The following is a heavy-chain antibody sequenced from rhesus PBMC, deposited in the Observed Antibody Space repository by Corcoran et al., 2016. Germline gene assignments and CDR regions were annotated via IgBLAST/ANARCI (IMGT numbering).Heavy chain of an antibody. J-gene: IGHJ1*01. Sequence: QVQLQESGPGLVKPSETLSLTCAVSGGSISGYYWTWIRQPPGKGLGWIGYIGGSSGSTYYNPSLKSRVTISTDTSKNQFSLKLSSVTAADTAVYYCARKGGSSYVYFEFWGQGALVTVSS. CDR2: IGGSSGST. D-gene: IGHD4-29*01. CDR3: ARKGGSSYVYFEF. V-gene: IGHV4-165*02. CDR1: GGSISGYY.